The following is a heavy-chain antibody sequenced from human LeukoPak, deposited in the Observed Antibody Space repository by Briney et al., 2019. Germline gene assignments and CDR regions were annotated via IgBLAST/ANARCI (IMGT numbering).Heavy chain of an antibody. CDR3: AKERRRTATSNAFDI. Sequence: GGSLRLSCAASGFTFSRYAISWVRQGPGEGLERVSAISGSGSSTYYADSVKARFTISRVNSKNTLYLQMNCLRAEDTAVYYCAKERRRTATSNAFDIWGQGTMVTVSS. CDR1: GFTFSRYA. V-gene: IGHV3-23*01. D-gene: IGHD2-21*02. CDR2: ISGSGSST. J-gene: IGHJ3*02.